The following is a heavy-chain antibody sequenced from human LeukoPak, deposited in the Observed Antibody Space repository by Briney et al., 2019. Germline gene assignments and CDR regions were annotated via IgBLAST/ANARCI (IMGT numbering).Heavy chain of an antibody. D-gene: IGHD3-10*01. J-gene: IGHJ6*02. CDR2: IYYGGST. Sequence: PSETLSLTCTVSGGSISSSSYYWGWIRQPPGKGLEWIGSIYYGGSTYYNPSLKSRVTISVDTSKNQFSLKLSSVTAADTAVYYCATIWFGELPPYYYYYGMDVWGQGTTVTVSS. CDR3: ATIWFGELPPYYYYYGMDV. V-gene: IGHV4-39*01. CDR1: GGSISSSSYY.